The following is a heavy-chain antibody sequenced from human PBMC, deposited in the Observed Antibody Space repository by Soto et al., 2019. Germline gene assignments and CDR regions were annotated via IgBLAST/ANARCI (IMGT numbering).Heavy chain of an antibody. Sequence: SETLSLTCPVSGGSCSITNYYWGWIRQPPGKGLEWIGSVYYSGITYYNPSLKSRVTISVDTSKKQFSLDLSSVTAADTAVYYCVSQVPGIANYFDYWGQGALVTVSS. CDR2: VYYSGIT. J-gene: IGHJ4*02. CDR3: VSQVPGIANYFDY. V-gene: IGHV4-39*01. CDR1: GGSCSITNYY. D-gene: IGHD2-21*01.